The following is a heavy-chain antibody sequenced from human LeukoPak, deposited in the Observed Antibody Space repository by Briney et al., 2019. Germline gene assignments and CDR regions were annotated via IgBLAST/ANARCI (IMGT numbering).Heavy chain of an antibody. Sequence: PGGSLRLSCAASGFTFSSYSMNWVRQAPGKGLEWVSSISSSSYIYYADSVKGRFTISRDNAKNSLYLQMNSLRAEDTAVYYCARVIVGATLDYWGQGTLVTVSS. J-gene: IGHJ4*02. CDR2: ISSSSYI. D-gene: IGHD1-26*01. CDR3: ARVIVGATLDY. V-gene: IGHV3-21*01. CDR1: GFTFSSYS.